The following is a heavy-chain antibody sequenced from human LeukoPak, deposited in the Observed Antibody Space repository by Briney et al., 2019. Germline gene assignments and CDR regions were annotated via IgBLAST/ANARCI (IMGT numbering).Heavy chain of an antibody. V-gene: IGHV4-61*02. CDR1: GGSISSGSYY. CDR3: ARGARPSDY. J-gene: IGHJ4*02. Sequence: PSETLSLTCTVSGGSISSGSYYWSWIRQPAGKGLEWIGRIYTSGSTNYNPSLKSRVTISVDTSKNQFSLKLSSVTAADTAVYYCARGARPSDYWGQGTLVTVSS. D-gene: IGHD6-6*01. CDR2: IYTSGST.